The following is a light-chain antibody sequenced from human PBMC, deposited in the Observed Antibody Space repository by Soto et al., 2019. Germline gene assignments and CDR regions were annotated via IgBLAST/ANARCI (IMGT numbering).Light chain of an antibody. Sequence: EIVLTQSPATLSLSPGERATLTCRASQSVGGTYLAWYQQKPGQAPRLLISGASRRATDIPDRFSGSGSETDFTLTISRLEPEDVAVYHCQQYGRSPGTFGQGTKLEI. CDR2: GAS. J-gene: IGKJ2*01. V-gene: IGKV3-20*01. CDR3: QQYGRSPGT. CDR1: QSVGGTY.